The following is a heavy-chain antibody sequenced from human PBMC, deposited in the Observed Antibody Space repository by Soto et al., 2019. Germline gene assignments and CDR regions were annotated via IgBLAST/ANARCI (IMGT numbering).Heavy chain of an antibody. CDR2: VYYRGRS. CDR3: VSQRTTVPTQAYFDY. Sequence: KASETLSLTCTVSGGSVTNSSYYWGWIRQSPGKGLEWIGSVYYRGRSYSKSSVKSRVTISVDTFKNRFSLSLNSVTASDTAVYFCVSQRTTVPTQAYFDYWGPGALVTVSS. V-gene: IGHV4-39*01. D-gene: IGHD4-17*01. J-gene: IGHJ4*02. CDR1: GGSVTNSSYY.